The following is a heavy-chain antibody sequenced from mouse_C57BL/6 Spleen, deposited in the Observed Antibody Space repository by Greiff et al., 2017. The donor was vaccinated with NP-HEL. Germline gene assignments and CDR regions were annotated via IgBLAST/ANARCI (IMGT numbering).Heavy chain of an antibody. CDR2: ISSGGSYT. CDR1: GFTFSSYG. J-gene: IGHJ4*01. CDR3: ASYYYGSSSYAMDY. V-gene: IGHV5-6*01. Sequence: EVKVVESGGDLVKPGGSLKLSCAASGFTFSSYGMSWVRQTPDKRLEWVATISSGGSYTYYPDSVKGRFTISRDNAKNTLYLPMSSLKAEDTAMYYCASYYYGSSSYAMDYWGQGTSVTVSS. D-gene: IGHD1-1*01.